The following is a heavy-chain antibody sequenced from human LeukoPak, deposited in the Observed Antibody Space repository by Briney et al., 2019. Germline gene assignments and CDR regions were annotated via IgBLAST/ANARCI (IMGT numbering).Heavy chain of an antibody. J-gene: IGHJ6*02. Sequence: PGGSLGLSCAASGFTFNNYAMNWVRQAPGKGLEWVSVISGSGGTTYYADSVKGRFTISRDSSKNTLYLQMNSLRAEDTAVYYCAKVSGGGLYYDGMDVWGQGTTVTVSS. D-gene: IGHD1-14*01. CDR1: GFTFNNYA. CDR2: ISGSGGTT. CDR3: AKVSGGGLYYDGMDV. V-gene: IGHV3-23*01.